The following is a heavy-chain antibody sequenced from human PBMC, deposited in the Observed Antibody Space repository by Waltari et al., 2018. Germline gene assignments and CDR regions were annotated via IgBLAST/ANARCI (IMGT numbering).Heavy chain of an antibody. Sequence: EVQLLESGGGLVQPGGSLRLSCAASGFTFSSYAMSWVRQAPGKGLAWVSAISGRCGSTYYADSVKGRFTISRDNSKNTLYLQMNSLRAEDTAVYYCAKDRASAGGIPTDAFDIWGQGTMVTVSS. V-gene: IGHV3-23*01. J-gene: IGHJ3*02. CDR3: AKDRASAGGIPTDAFDI. CDR2: ISGRCGST. D-gene: IGHD1-26*01. CDR1: GFTFSSYA.